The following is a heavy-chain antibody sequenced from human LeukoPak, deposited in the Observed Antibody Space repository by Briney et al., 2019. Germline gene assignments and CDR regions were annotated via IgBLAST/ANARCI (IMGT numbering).Heavy chain of an antibody. Sequence: PGGSLRLPWSGSGFTLSSYAIDWVRQAPGKGLEWVSAISGSGGRTYQPDSVKGRFTISRDNSKNTLYLQMNSLRVEDTAVYHCAKSPPDIFHYYYGRDVWGQGTTVTVSS. J-gene: IGHJ6*02. CDR2: ISGSGGRT. D-gene: IGHD3-16*01. CDR1: GFTLSSYA. V-gene: IGHV3-23*01. CDR3: AKSPPDIFHYYYGRDV.